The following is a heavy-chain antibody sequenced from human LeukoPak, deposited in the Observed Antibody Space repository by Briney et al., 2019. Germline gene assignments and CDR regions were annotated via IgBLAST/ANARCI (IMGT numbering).Heavy chain of an antibody. D-gene: IGHD5-18*01. Sequence: GESLKISCKGSGYSFTSSWIAWVRQMPGKGLEWMGIIYPGDSDTRYSPSFQGQVTISADKSISAAYLQWSSLKASDTAMYYCARLRTAMDPFDYWGQGTLVTVSS. CDR1: GYSFTSSW. J-gene: IGHJ4*02. V-gene: IGHV5-51*01. CDR3: ARLRTAMDPFDY. CDR2: IYPGDSDT.